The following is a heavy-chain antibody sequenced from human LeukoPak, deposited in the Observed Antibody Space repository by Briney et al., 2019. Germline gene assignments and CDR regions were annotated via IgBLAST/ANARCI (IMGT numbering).Heavy chain of an antibody. D-gene: IGHD5-18*01. Sequence: SETLSLTCTVSGGSISSYYWSWIRQPPGKGLEWIGYIYYSGSTNYNPSLKSRVTISVDTSRNQFSLKLSSVTAADTAVYYCARYDTAMDSFDYWGQGTLVTVSS. V-gene: IGHV4-59*01. CDR3: ARYDTAMDSFDY. J-gene: IGHJ4*02. CDR2: IYYSGST. CDR1: GGSISSYY.